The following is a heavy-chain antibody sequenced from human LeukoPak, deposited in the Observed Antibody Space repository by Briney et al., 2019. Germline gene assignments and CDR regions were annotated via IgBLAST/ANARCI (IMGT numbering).Heavy chain of an antibody. V-gene: IGHV3-7*01. CDR1: GFTFDNYW. CDR2: IKQDGGER. Sequence: GGSLRLSCTASGFTFDNYWMTWVRQPPGKGLEWVANIKQDGGERYYVDSVRGRFTISRDNSKNSLYLQMNSPRAEDTAVYYCVRDGRPLDYWGQGTLVIVS. J-gene: IGHJ4*02. D-gene: IGHD3/OR15-3a*01. CDR3: VRDGRPLDY.